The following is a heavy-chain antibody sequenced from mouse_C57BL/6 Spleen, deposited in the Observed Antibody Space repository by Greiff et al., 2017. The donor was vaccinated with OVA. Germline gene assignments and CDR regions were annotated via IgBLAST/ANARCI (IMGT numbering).Heavy chain of an antibody. CDR1: GYTFTSYW. CDR3: ARATTVRAMDY. Sequence: QVQLQQPGAELVKPGASVKLSCKASGYTFTSYWMHWVKQRPGQGLEWIGMIHPNSGSTKYNEKFKSKATLTVDKSSSTAYMQLSSLTSEDSAVYYCARATTVRAMDYWGQGTSVTVSS. J-gene: IGHJ4*01. V-gene: IGHV1-64*01. D-gene: IGHD1-1*01. CDR2: IHPNSGST.